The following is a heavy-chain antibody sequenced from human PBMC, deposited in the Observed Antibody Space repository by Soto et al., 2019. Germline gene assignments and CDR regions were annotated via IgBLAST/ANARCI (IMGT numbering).Heavy chain of an antibody. CDR3: ARGELLWFGEFPTAYFDF. V-gene: IGHV1-18*04. Sequence: QVQLVQSGPEVKKPGASGKVSCKSSGYTFANYGVSWVRQAPGQGLEWMGCITAYNGNANYSQKFQGRVTVTTDTSTSTVYMELRGLRSDDTALYYCARGELLWFGEFPTAYFDFWGQGTLVTVSS. CDR2: ITAYNGNA. CDR1: GYTFANYG. D-gene: IGHD3-10*01. J-gene: IGHJ4*02.